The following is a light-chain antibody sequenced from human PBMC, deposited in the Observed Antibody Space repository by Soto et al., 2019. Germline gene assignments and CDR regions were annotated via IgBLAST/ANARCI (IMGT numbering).Light chain of an antibody. CDR2: EAS. CDR1: QSVGNN. V-gene: IGKV3-11*01. J-gene: IGKJ4*01. Sequence: EIVLTQSPATLSLSPGERATLSCRASQSVGNNLAWYQQKPGQAPGLLIYEASTRATGIPARFSGSRSGTDFTLTISSLEPEEFAVYYCKQHANWPLTFGGGTKVEIK. CDR3: KQHANWPLT.